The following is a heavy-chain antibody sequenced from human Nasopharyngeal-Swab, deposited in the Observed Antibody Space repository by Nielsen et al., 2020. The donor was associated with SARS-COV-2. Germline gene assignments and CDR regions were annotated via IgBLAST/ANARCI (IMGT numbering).Heavy chain of an antibody. CDR2: ISSSSSYI. CDR3: ARVGDYGDYHYYGMDV. V-gene: IGHV3-21*01. J-gene: IGHJ6*02. Sequence: GGSLRLSCAASGFTFSSYSMNWVRQAPGKGLEWVSSISSSSSYIYYADSVKGRFTISRDNAKNSLYLQMNSLRAEDTAVYYCARVGDYGDYHYYGMDVWGQGTTVTVSS. CDR1: GFTFSSYS. D-gene: IGHD4-17*01.